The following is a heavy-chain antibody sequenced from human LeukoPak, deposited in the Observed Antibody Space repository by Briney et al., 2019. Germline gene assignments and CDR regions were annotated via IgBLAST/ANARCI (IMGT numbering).Heavy chain of an antibody. D-gene: IGHD4-17*01. V-gene: IGHV4-59*08. Sequence: SETLSLTCTVSGGSISNYYWSWIRQPPGKGLEWIAYSGSTNYNPSLKSRVTISVDTSKNQFSLKLTSVTAADTAVYYCARHDYGDYNSFDYWGQGTLVTVSS. J-gene: IGHJ4*02. CDR1: GGSISNYY. CDR2: SGST. CDR3: ARHDYGDYNSFDY.